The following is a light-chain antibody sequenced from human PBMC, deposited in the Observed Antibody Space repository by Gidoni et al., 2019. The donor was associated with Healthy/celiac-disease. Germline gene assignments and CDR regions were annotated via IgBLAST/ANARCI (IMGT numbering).Light chain of an antibody. J-gene: IGKJ1*01. CDR2: AAS. CDR3: QKYNSAPPWT. V-gene: IGKV1-27*01. CDR1: QGISNY. Sequence: DIQMTQSPSSLSASVGDRVTITCRASQGISNYLAWYQQKPGKVPKLLIYAASTFQSGVPSRFSGSGSGKDFTLTISSLQPEDVATYYCQKYNSAPPWTFGQGTKVEIK.